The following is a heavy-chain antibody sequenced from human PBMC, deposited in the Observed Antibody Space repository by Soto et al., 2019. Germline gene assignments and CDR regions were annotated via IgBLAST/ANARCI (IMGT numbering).Heavy chain of an antibody. CDR3: ARGREFHYYYYMDV. CDR2: INHSGST. D-gene: IGHD3-10*01. CDR1: GGSFSGYY. V-gene: IGHV4-34*01. Sequence: SETLSLTCAVYGGSFSGYYWSWIRQPPGKGLEWIGEINHSGSTNYNPSLKSRVTISVDTSKNQFSLKLSSVTAADTAVYYCARGREFHYYYYMDVWGKGTMVTVSS. J-gene: IGHJ6*03.